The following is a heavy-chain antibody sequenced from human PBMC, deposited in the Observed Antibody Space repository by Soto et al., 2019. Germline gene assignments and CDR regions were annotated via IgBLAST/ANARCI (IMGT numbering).Heavy chain of an antibody. V-gene: IGHV3-30*18. Sequence: QVQLVESGGGAVQPGESLRLSCVASGFDFTYYAMHWVRQAPGKGLESVAVMSSDGSKIHHTDSVKGRFTISRDNSKNKLYLQMNSLRKEETAVYFWAKDEGVGGTLGLFDYWGQGTLVSVSS. CDR3: AKDEGVGGTLGLFDY. J-gene: IGHJ4*02. CDR1: GFDFTYYA. CDR2: MSSDGSKI. D-gene: IGHD1-26*01.